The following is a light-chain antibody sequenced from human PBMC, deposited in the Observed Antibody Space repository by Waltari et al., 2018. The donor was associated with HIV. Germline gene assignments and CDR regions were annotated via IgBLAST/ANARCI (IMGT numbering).Light chain of an antibody. V-gene: IGLV1-40*01. CDR3: QSYDSSLSGVV. CDR1: SSNIGAGSD. CDR2: GNS. Sequence: QSVLTQPPSVSGAPGQRVAISSTVSSSNIGAGSDVPWYQQLPGTAPKLLIYGNSNRPSGVPDRFSGSKSGTSASLAITGLQAEDEADYYCQSYDSSLSGVVFGGGTKLTVL. J-gene: IGLJ2*01.